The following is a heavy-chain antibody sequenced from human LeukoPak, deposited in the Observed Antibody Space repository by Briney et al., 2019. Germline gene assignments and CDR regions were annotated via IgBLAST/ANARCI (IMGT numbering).Heavy chain of an antibody. Sequence: SQTLSLTCAISGDSVSSNSAAWNWIRQSPSRGLEWLGSTYYRSKWYSDYAISVRSRITVNPDTSKNQFSLQLNSVTPEDTAMYYCTREGTYCGGVCYATFDYWGQGTPVTVSS. J-gene: IGHJ4*02. CDR2: TYYRSKWYS. CDR3: TREGTYCGGVCYATFDY. CDR1: GDSVSSNSAA. D-gene: IGHD2-21*02. V-gene: IGHV6-1*01.